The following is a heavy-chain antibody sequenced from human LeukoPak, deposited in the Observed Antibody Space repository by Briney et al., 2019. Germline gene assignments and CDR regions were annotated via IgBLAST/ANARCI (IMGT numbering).Heavy chain of an antibody. CDR1: GGSISSYY. V-gene: IGHV4-59*01. D-gene: IGHD6-19*01. CDR2: IYYSGST. Sequence: SETLSLTCTVSGGSISSYYWSWIRQPPGKGLGWIGYIYYSGSTNYNPSLKSRVTISVDTSKNQFSLKLSSVTAADTAVYYCARDPSGWYYFDYWGQGTLVTVSS. J-gene: IGHJ4*02. CDR3: ARDPSGWYYFDY.